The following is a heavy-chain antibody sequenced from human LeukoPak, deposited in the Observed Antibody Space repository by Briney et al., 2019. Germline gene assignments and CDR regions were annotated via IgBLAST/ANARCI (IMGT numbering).Heavy chain of an antibody. Sequence: SETLSVTCAVYGGSFSGYYWSWIRQPPGKGLEWIGEINHSGSTNYNPSLKSRVTISVDTSKNQFSLKLSSVTAADTAVYYCARSGSYFRVYYFDYWGQGTLVTVSS. CDR1: GGSFSGYY. CDR3: ARSGSYFRVYYFDY. CDR2: INHSGST. V-gene: IGHV4-34*01. D-gene: IGHD1-26*01. J-gene: IGHJ4*02.